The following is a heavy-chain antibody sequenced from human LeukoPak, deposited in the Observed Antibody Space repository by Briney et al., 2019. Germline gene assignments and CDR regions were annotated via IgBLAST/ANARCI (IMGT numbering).Heavy chain of an antibody. CDR1: GW. CDR2: INHVGTAT. Sequence: GGSLRLSCAGSGWMHWVRQVPGKGLVWVSGINHVGTATYYADSVKGRLTISRDNAKNTVSLQMNSLSAEDTAVYYCASVFDSWGQGFLVTVSS. CDR3: ASVFDS. J-gene: IGHJ4*02. V-gene: IGHV3-74*01.